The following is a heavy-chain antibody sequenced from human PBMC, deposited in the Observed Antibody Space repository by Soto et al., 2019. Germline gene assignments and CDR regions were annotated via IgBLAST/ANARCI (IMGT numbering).Heavy chain of an antibody. CDR1: GGTISSSSSH. CDR3: ACFHVYDSSGYYQFDP. Sequence: LPWTVLGGTISSSSSHRISISKPPGKGLEWIGNIYYSGSTYYNPSLKSRVTISVDTSKNQFSLKLSSVTAADTAVYYCACFHVYDSSGYYQFDPWGQGTLVTVPS. V-gene: IGHV4-39*07. CDR2: IYYSGST. J-gene: IGHJ5*02. D-gene: IGHD3-22*01.